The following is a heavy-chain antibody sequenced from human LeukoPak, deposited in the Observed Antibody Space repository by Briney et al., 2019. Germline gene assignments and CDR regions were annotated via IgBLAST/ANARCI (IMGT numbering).Heavy chain of an antibody. D-gene: IGHD5-12*01. V-gene: IGHV1-69*01. CDR2: IIPIFGTA. J-gene: IGHJ4*02. CDR3: ARDDPGYSGYDFS. CDR1: GGTFSSYA. Sequence: ASVKVSYKASGGTFSSYAISWVRQAPGQGLEWMGGIIPIFGTANYAQKFQGRVTITADESTSTAYMELSSLRSEDTAVYYCARDDPGYSGYDFSWGQGTLATVSS.